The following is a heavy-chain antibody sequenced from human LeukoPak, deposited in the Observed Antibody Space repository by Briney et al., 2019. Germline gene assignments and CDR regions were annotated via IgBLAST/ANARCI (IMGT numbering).Heavy chain of an antibody. CDR3: ARFHSGPSGWYVLWYFDL. CDR1: GGSVTSFY. CDR2: IYNSENT. J-gene: IGHJ2*01. V-gene: IGHV4-4*09. D-gene: IGHD6-19*01. Sequence: SETLSLTCTVSGGSVTSFYWSWIRQPPGKGLEWIGYIYNSENTKYNSSLESRVTTSVDTSKNQLFLKLSSVTAADTAVYYCARFHSGPSGWYVLWYFDLWSRGTLVTVSS.